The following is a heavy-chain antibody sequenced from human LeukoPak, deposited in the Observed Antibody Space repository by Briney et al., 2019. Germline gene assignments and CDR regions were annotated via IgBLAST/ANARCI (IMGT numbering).Heavy chain of an antibody. Sequence: SETLSLTCTVSGGSISSSSYYWGWIRQPPGKGLEWIGSIYYSGSTYYNPSLKSRVTISVDTSKNQFSLKLSSVTAADTAVYYCARDHSAAGDDPFDYWGQGTLVTVSS. D-gene: IGHD6-13*01. CDR2: IYYSGST. V-gene: IGHV4-39*07. J-gene: IGHJ4*02. CDR3: ARDHSAAGDDPFDY. CDR1: GGSISSSSYY.